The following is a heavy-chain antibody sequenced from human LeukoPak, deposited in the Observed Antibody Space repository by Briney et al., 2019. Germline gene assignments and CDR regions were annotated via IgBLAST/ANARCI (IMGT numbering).Heavy chain of an antibody. CDR1: GFIVSINY. CDR2: IYSDGNT. J-gene: IGHJ4*02. Sequence: GGSLRLSCAASGFIVSINYMSWVRQAPGKRLEGVSVIYSDGNTDYADSGKGRFTISRDDSKNTLYLQMSSLRAEDTAVYYCARDGGSGWSSAFFDHWGQGTLVSVSS. CDR3: ARDGGSGWSSAFFDH. D-gene: IGHD6-19*01. V-gene: IGHV3-53*01.